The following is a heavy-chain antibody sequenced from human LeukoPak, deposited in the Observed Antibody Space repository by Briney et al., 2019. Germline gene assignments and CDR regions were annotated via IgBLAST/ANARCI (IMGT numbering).Heavy chain of an antibody. V-gene: IGHV4-30-2*01. CDR1: GGSISSGGYS. CDR3: ARASYGDAFDI. D-gene: IGHD2-8*01. J-gene: IGHJ3*02. Sequence: SETLSLTCAVSGGSISSGGYSWSWIRQPPGKGLEWIGYIYHSGSTYYNPSLKSRVTISVDRSKNQFSLKLSSVTAADTAVYYCARASYGDAFDIWGQGTMVTVSS. CDR2: IYHSGST.